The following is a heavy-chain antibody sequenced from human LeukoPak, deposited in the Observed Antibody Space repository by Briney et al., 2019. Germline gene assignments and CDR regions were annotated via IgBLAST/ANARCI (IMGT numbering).Heavy chain of an antibody. J-gene: IGHJ3*02. CDR3: ARDRSGWHYLGAFDI. D-gene: IGHD6-19*01. CDR1: GFTFSSYG. CDR2: IQYDGSNQ. Sequence: GGSLRLSCAASGFTFSSYGMHWVRQAPGKGLEWVAYIQYDGSNQQYADSVKGRFSISREDAENSLYLQMNNLRAEDTAVYYCARDRSGWHYLGAFDIRGQGTMVTVSS. V-gene: IGHV3-30*02.